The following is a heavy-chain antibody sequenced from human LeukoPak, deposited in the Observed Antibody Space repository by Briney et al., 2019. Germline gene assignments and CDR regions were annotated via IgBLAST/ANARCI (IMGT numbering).Heavy chain of an antibody. D-gene: IGHD4-11*01. Sequence: GGSPRLSCAASGFTFSSYWMSWVRQAPGKGLEWVANIKQDGSEKYYVDSVKGRFTISRDNAKNSLYLQMNSLRAEDTAVYYCAREGSSGNYLNEYYYYYYMDVWGKGTTVTVSS. CDR3: AREGSSGNYLNEYYYYYYMDV. J-gene: IGHJ6*03. V-gene: IGHV3-7*01. CDR2: IKQDGSEK. CDR1: GFTFSSYW.